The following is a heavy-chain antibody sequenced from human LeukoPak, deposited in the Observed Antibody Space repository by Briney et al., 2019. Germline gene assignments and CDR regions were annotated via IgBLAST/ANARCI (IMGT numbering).Heavy chain of an antibody. CDR1: GFTFSSYA. D-gene: IGHD3-3*01. CDR3: ARDAPITIFGVVIIKEYYFDY. J-gene: IGHJ4*02. V-gene: IGHV4-59*01. Sequence: GSLRLSCAASGFTFSSYAMSWIRQPPGRGLEWIGYIYYSGSTNYNPSLKSRVTISVDTSKNQSSLKLSSVTAADTAVYYCARDAPITIFGVVIIKEYYFDYWGQGTLVTVSS. CDR2: IYYSGST.